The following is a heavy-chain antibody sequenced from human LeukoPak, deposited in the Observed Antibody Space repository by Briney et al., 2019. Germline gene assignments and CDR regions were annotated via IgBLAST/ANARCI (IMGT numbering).Heavy chain of an antibody. Sequence: PGGSLRLSCAGSGFTLSTYGMHWVRQAPGKVLEWVALISYDGSNKYYADSVKGRFTISRDNAKNSLYLQMNSLRAEDTAVYYCAREAGIPPSTQQWPTSVDYWGQGTLVTVSS. CDR2: ISYDGSNK. D-gene: IGHD5-18*01. CDR3: AREAGIPPSTQQWPTSVDY. CDR1: GFTLSTYG. V-gene: IGHV3-30*03. J-gene: IGHJ4*02.